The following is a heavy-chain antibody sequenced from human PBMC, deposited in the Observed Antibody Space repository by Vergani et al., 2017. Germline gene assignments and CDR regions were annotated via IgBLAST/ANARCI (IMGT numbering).Heavy chain of an antibody. V-gene: IGHV4-34*01. Sequence: QVQLQQWGAGLLKPSETLYLTCAVYGGSFSGYYWSWIRQPPGKGLEWIGEINHSGSTNYNPSLKSRVTISVDTSKNQFSLKLSSVTAADTAVYYCARGLVDGDYSWFDPWGQGTLVTVSS. CDR3: ARGLVDGDYSWFDP. CDR1: GGSFSGYY. D-gene: IGHD4-17*01. J-gene: IGHJ5*02. CDR2: INHSGST.